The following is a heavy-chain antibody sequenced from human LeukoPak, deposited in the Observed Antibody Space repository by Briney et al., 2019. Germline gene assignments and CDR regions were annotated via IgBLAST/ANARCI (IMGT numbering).Heavy chain of an antibody. CDR2: IYYSGST. Sequence: SETLSLTCTVSGGSISSSSYYWGWIRQPPGKGLEWFGTIYYSGSTYYNPSLKSRVTISVDTSKNQFFLKLSSVTAADTAVYYCARIWFGGNWFDPWGQGTLVTVSS. CDR3: ARIWFGGNWFDP. CDR1: GGSISSSSYY. J-gene: IGHJ5*02. D-gene: IGHD3-10*01. V-gene: IGHV4-39*01.